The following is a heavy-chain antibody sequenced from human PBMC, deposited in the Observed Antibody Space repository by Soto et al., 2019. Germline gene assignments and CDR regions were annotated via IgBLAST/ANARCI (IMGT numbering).Heavy chain of an antibody. CDR1: GFTFSSYG. J-gene: IGHJ4*02. Sequence: QVQLVESGGGVVQPGRSLRLSCAASGFTFSSYGMHWVRQAPGKGLERVAVISYDGSNKYYADSVKGRFTISRDNSKNTLFLQMNSLRAEDTAIYYCAKDWALRGYSGYDPVDCWGQGTLVTVSS. V-gene: IGHV3-30*18. D-gene: IGHD5-12*01. CDR2: ISYDGSNK. CDR3: AKDWALRGYSGYDPVDC.